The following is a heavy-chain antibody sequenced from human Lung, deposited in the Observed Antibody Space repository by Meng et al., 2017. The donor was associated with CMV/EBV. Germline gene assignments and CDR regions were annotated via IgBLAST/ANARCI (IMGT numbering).Heavy chain of an antibody. CDR3: ARAGDIVEVSDPLRQNYYYYGMDL. CDR2: ISFDGRTK. D-gene: IGHD2-15*01. J-gene: IGHJ6*02. Sequence: GGSLRLXXTASEFTLSPYALHWVRQAPGKGLEWVALISFDGRTKYNTDSVKGRFTISRDSSKNTVYLHINSLRGEDTAVYYCARAGDIVEVSDPLRQNYYYYGMDLWGQGXTVTSP. V-gene: IGHV3-30*04. CDR1: EFTLSPYA.